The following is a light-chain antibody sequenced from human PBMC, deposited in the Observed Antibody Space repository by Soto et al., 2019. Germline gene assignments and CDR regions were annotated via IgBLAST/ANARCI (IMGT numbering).Light chain of an antibody. CDR2: DAS. CDR3: QQRSNWPPIT. Sequence: EIVMTHSPATLSLSPGEMATLSFRASQSVGTYLAWYQHKPGQAPRLVIYDASNRATGIPARFSGSGSGTDFTLTITSLEPEDFAVYYCQQRSNWPPITFGQGTRLEI. CDR1: QSVGTY. J-gene: IGKJ5*01. V-gene: IGKV3-11*01.